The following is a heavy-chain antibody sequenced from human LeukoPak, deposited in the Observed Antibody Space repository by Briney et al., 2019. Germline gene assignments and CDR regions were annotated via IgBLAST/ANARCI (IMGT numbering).Heavy chain of an antibody. J-gene: IGHJ6*03. CDR1: GYSFTSYW. CDR3: ARLRPFYYYMDV. CDR2: IYPGNADT. D-gene: IGHD3-16*01. Sequence: GESPNTSFKGSGYSFTSYWIGWVRQLPGKGLEWMGIIYPGNADTKYSPSFRGQVTISADRSLSTAYLQWSSLKASDTAMYYCARLRPFYYYMDVWGQGTTVTVSS. V-gene: IGHV5-51*01.